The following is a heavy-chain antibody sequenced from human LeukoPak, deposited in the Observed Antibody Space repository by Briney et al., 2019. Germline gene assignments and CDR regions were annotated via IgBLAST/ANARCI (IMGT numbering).Heavy chain of an antibody. J-gene: IGHJ4*02. CDR2: INTNTGNP. Sequence: GASVKVSCKASGYTFTKFAINWVRQAPGQGLEWMGWINTNTGNPMYAQGFTGRFVFSLDTSVSTAYLQISSLKAEDTAVYYCAREVGKSYASGDDYWGQGTLVTVSS. V-gene: IGHV7-4-1*02. CDR1: GYTFTKFA. D-gene: IGHD3-10*01. CDR3: AREVGKSYASGDDY.